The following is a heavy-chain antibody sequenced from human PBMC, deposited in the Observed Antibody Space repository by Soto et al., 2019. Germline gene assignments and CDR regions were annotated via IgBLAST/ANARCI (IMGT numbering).Heavy chain of an antibody. CDR3: SKEGENTGTADY. CDR1: GYAFINYA. CDR2: ISPSNDNS. Sequence: QVQMVQSGAEVKKPGTSVKVSCKASGYAFINYAVTWVRQAPGEGLEWMGWISPSNDNSYSDHKFQDRGTMSTEICSNTAYMELRRLTSHDTAVYYCSKEGENTGTADYMCLGTLVTVAS. V-gene: IGHV1-18*01. J-gene: IGHJ4*02. D-gene: IGHD3-16*01.